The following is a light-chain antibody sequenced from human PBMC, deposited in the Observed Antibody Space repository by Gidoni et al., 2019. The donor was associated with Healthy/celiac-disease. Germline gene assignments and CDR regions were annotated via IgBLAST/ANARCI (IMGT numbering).Light chain of an antibody. CDR1: QDISNY. CDR3: QQYDNLLT. Sequence: DIQMTQSPSSLSASVGDRVTITCQASQDISNYLNWYQQKPGKAPKLLIYDSSNLETGGPSRFRGRGSGKDFTFTISSLQPEDIATYYCQQYDNLLTFGPGTKVDIK. CDR2: DSS. J-gene: IGKJ3*01. V-gene: IGKV1-33*01.